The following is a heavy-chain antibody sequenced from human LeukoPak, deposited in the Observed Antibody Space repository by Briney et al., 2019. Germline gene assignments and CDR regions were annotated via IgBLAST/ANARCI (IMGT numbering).Heavy chain of an antibody. CDR2: ISSSGNTI. V-gene: IGHV3-11*01. J-gene: IGHJ5*02. D-gene: IGHD2-2*01. CDR3: ARFIVVVPAMDP. Sequence: GGSLRLSCAASGFTFSDYFMSWIRQAPGKGLEWVSYISSSGNTIYYADSVKGRFTISRDNAKNSLYLQMNSLRAEDTAVYYCARFIVVVPAMDPWGQGTLVTVSS. CDR1: GFTFSDYF.